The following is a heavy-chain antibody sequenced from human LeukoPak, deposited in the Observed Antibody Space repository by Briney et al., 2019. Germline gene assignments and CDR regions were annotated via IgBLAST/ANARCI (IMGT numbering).Heavy chain of an antibody. J-gene: IGHJ4*02. D-gene: IGHD6-19*01. CDR2: IRYDGSNK. CDR1: GFTFSSYG. CDR3: AIRDRAGEGSGLDY. Sequence: PGGSLRLSCAASGFTFSSYGMHWVRQAPGKGLEWVAFIRYDGSNKYYADSVKGRFTISRDNSKNTLYLEMSSLRAEDTAVYYCAIRDRAGEGSGLDYWGQGTLVTVSS. V-gene: IGHV3-30*02.